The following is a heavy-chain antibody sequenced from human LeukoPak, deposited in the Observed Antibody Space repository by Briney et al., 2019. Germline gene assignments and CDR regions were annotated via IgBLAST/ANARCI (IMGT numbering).Heavy chain of an antibody. CDR1: GFTFSSYA. J-gene: IGHJ6*02. V-gene: IGHV3-30*04. D-gene: IGHD2-15*01. CDR2: ISYDGSNK. CDR3: ARDRYCGSGGCPDYYYGMDV. Sequence: GGSLRLSCVASGFTFSSYAIHWVRQAPGKGLEWVAVISYDGSNKYYADSVKGRFTFSRDNSKNTLYLQMNSLRTEDTAVYYCARDRYCGSGGCPDYYYGMDVWGQGTTVTVSS.